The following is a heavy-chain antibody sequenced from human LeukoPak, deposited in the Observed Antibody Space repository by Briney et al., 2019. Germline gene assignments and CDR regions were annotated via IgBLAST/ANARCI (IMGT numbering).Heavy chain of an antibody. J-gene: IGHJ3*02. CDR3: ARDDGRYFDRLGHDAFDI. D-gene: IGHD3-9*01. CDR2: IIPIFGTS. Sequence: ASVKVSCKASGGTFSTYAISWVRQAPGQGLEWMGGIIPIFGTSNYAQKFQGRVTITADESTSTAYMELSSLRSEDTAVYYCARDDGRYFDRLGHDAFDIWGQGTLVIVSS. V-gene: IGHV1-69*01. CDR1: GGTFSTYA.